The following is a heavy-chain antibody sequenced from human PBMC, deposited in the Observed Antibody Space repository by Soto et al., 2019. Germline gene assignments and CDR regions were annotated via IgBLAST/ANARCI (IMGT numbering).Heavy chain of an antibody. Sequence: SETLSLTCTVSGVSLNSGHYYWVWIRQSPGKGLAWNASIYYEESTYYTPSLKSRVTISTDKPKNQFSLTLKSVTAADTAVYYCGKVLIGATRHTDVDSWGQGALVTVSS. D-gene: IGHD2-15*01. J-gene: IGHJ4*02. CDR2: IYYEEST. V-gene: IGHV4-39*01. CDR1: GVSLNSGHYY. CDR3: GKVLIGATRHTDVDS.